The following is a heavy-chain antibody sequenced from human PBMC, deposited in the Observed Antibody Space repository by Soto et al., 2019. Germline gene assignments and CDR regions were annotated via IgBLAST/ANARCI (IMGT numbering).Heavy chain of an antibody. D-gene: IGHD3-3*01. J-gene: IGHJ6*02. CDR1: GGSFSGYY. CDR2: INHSGST. CDR3: ARAVPRFMGYYGMDV. Sequence: SETLSLTCAVYGGSFSGYYWSWIRQPPGKGLGWIGEINHSGSTNYNPSLKSRVTISVDTSKNQFSLKLSSVTAADTAVYYCARAVPRFMGYYGMDVWGQGTTVT. V-gene: IGHV4-34*01.